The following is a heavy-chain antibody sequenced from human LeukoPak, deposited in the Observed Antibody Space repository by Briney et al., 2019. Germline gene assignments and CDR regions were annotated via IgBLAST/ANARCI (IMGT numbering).Heavy chain of an antibody. V-gene: IGHV1-46*01. D-gene: IGHD2-15*01. Sequence: ASVKVSCKASGYTFTSNYMHWVRQAPGQGLEWMGIINPSGGSTSYAQKFQGRVTMTRDTSTSTVYMELSSLRSEDTAAYYCARDGYCSGGSCYSGYYYYGMDVWGQGTTVTVSS. CDR2: INPSGGST. J-gene: IGHJ6*02. CDR1: GYTFTSNY. CDR3: ARDGYCSGGSCYSGYYYYGMDV.